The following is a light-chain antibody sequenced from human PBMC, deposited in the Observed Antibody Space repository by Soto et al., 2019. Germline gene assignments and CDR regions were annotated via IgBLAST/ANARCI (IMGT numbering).Light chain of an antibody. V-gene: IGKV4-1*01. CDR2: WAS. J-gene: IGKJ1*01. Sequence: DIVMTQSPDSLAVSLGERATINCKSSQSVLYSSNNKNYLAWYQQKPGQPPKLLIYWASTRESGVPDRFSGSGSGTEFPLTISSLQAEDVAVYYCQQYYITPWTFGQGTKVEIK. CDR3: QQYYITPWT. CDR1: QSVLYSSNNKNY.